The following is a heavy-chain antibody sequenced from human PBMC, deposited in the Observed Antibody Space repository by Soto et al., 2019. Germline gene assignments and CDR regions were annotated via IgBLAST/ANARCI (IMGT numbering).Heavy chain of an antibody. J-gene: IGHJ1*01. CDR1: GFTFSSYS. V-gene: IGHV3-48*01. Sequence: EVQLVESGGGLVQPGGSLRLSCAASGFTFSSYSMNWVRQAPGKGLEWVSYISSSSSTIYYADSVKGRFTISRDNAKNSLYLQMNSLRAEDTAVYYCASIGYSSGFGFQHWGQGTLVTVSS. CDR2: ISSSSSTI. D-gene: IGHD6-19*01. CDR3: ASIGYSSGFGFQH.